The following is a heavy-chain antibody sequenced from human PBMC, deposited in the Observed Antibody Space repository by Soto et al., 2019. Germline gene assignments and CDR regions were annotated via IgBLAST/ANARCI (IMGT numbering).Heavy chain of an antibody. V-gene: IGHV5-10-1*01. J-gene: IGHJ4*02. CDR1: GYRVSSYL. CDR3: AVEGSSPY. D-gene: IGHD6-6*01. Sequence: GESLKISCKGSGYRVSSYLIRWVRQMPGKGLEWMGRIDPSDSYTNYSPSFQGHVTISVDKSISTAYLQWTSLKASDTAMYYCAVEGSSPYGGQGTLVTVS. CDR2: IDPSDSYT.